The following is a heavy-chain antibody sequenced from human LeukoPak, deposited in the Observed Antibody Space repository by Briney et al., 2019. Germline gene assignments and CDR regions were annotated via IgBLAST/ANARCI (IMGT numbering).Heavy chain of an antibody. J-gene: IGHJ4*02. V-gene: IGHV1-18*01. CDR2: ISAYNGNT. D-gene: IGHD6-19*01. CDR1: RYTFTSYG. CDR3: ARSPTIAAGRAPADY. Sequence: ASVKVSCKASRYTFTSYGISWVRQAPGQGLEWMGWISAYNGNTNYAQKLQGRVTMTTDTSTSTAYMELRSLRSDDTAVYYCARSPTIAAGRAPADYWGQGTLVTVSS.